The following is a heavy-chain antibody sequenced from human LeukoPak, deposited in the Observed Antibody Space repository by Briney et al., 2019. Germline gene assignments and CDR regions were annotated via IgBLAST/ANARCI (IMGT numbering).Heavy chain of an antibody. CDR2: IDSDGSIT. CDR3: ARGRAGCYFDY. CDR1: GFTFKNYW. Sequence: TGGSLRLSCVASGFTFKNYWMHWVRQAPGKGRVSVSRIDSDGSITIYADSVKGRFTISRDNAKDTLFLQMNSLRADDTAVYYCARGRAGCYFDYWGQGTLVTVSS. D-gene: IGHD6-19*01. J-gene: IGHJ4*02. V-gene: IGHV3-74*01.